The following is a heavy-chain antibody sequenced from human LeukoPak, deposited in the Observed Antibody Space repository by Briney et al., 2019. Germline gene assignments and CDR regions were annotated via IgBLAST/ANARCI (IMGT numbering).Heavy chain of an antibody. J-gene: IGHJ5*02. CDR3: ARDLAPRTYKGYCSGGSCYSRENWFDP. Sequence: SETLSLTCTVSGGSISSYYWSWIRQPAGKGLEWIGRIYTSGSTNYNPSLKSRVTMSVDTSKNQFSLKLSSVTAADTAVYYCARDLAPRTYKGYCSGGSCYSRENWFDPWGQGTLVTVSS. V-gene: IGHV4-4*07. CDR2: IYTSGST. D-gene: IGHD2-15*01. CDR1: GGSISSYY.